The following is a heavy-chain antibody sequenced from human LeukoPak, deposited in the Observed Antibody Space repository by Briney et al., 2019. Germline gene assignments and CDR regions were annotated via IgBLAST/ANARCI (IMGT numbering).Heavy chain of an antibody. V-gene: IGHV3-73*01. J-gene: IGHJ4*02. D-gene: IGHD4-17*01. CDR1: GFTFNGSA. CDR3: TRRHYGDYVVDN. CDR2: IRSKPHRYAT. Sequence: PGGALEISCASAGFTFNGSALHGGRPASGQGREGGGSIRSKPHRYATAYAASVKGRFTVSRDDSKNTAYLQMNSLKTEDTAIYYCTRRHYGDYVVDNWGQGTLVTVSS.